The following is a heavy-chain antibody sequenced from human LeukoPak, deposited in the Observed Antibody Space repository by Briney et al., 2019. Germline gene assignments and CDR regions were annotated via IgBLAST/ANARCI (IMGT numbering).Heavy chain of an antibody. V-gene: IGHV4-31*03. Sequence: SETLSLTCTVSGGSISSGGYYWSWIRQHPGKGLEWIGYIYYSGSTYYNPSLKSRVTISVDTSKNQFSLKLSSVTAADTAAYYCARLVGATLGFDYWGQGTLVTVSS. CDR2: IYYSGST. D-gene: IGHD1-26*01. J-gene: IGHJ4*02. CDR1: GGSISSGGYY. CDR3: ARLVGATLGFDY.